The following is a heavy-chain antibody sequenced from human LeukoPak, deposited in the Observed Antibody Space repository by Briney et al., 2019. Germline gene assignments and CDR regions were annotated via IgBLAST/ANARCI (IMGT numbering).Heavy chain of an antibody. CDR1: GGTFSSYA. CDR3: AREYYYDSSGYTSYYFDY. D-gene: IGHD3-22*01. V-gene: IGHV1-69*05. J-gene: IGHJ4*02. CDR2: IIPIFGTA. Sequence: SVKVSCKVSGGTFSSYAISWVRQAPGQGLEWMGGIIPIFGTANYAQKFQGRVTITTDESTSTAYMELSSLRSEDTAVYYCAREYYYDSSGYTSYYFDYWGQGTLVTVSS.